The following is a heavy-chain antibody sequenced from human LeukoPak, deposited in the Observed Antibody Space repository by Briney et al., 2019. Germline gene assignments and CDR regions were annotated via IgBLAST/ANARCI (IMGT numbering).Heavy chain of an antibody. J-gene: IGHJ5*02. D-gene: IGHD2-2*03. Sequence: PGGSLRLSFTASGFTFTSYAMHGVRQAPGKGREGVAVLSYDGSNNYYADSVRGRFTVSRDISKNTLFLQMNSLRVEDTAVYYCAKDGYCGSASCYGWFDPWGQGTLVTVSS. V-gene: IGHV3-30*04. CDR3: AKDGYCGSASCYGWFDP. CDR2: LSYDGSNN. CDR1: GFTFTSYA.